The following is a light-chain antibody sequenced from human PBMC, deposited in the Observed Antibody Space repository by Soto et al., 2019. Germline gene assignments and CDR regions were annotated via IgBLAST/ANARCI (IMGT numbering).Light chain of an antibody. CDR3: QQYGNLRT. CDR2: GAS. J-gene: IGKJ1*01. Sequence: EVVMTQSPGTLSMSPGDRATLSCRASQSVSSKLAWCQQKSGQAPRLLIYGASSRANGIPDRFSGSGSGTDFTLTISRLEPEDFAVYYCQQYGNLRTFGQGTKVEFK. V-gene: IGKV3-20*01. CDR1: QSVSSK.